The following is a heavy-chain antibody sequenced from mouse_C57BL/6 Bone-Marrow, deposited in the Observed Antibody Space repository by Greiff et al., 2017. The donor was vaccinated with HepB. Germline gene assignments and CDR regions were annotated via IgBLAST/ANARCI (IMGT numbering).Heavy chain of an antibody. D-gene: IGHD1-1*01. J-gene: IGHJ1*03. CDR2: IYPGDGDT. V-gene: IGHV1-80*01. CDR3: ARWGTVVGFYWYFDV. Sequence: VQLKESGAELVKPGASVKISCKASGYAFSSYWMNWVKQRPGKGLEWIGQIYPGDGDTNYNGKFKGKATLTADKSSSTAYMQLSSLTSEDSAVYFCARWGTVVGFYWYFDVWGTGTTVTVSS. CDR1: GYAFSSYW.